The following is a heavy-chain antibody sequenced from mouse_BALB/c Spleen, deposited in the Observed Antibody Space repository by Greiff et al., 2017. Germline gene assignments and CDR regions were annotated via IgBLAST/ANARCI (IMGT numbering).Heavy chain of an antibody. CDR2: IDPYNGGT. CDR3: AEGVYDYGAMDY. Sequence: VQLKESGPELVKPGASVKVSCKASGYAFTSYNMYWVKQSHGKSLEWIGYIDPYNGGTSYNQKFKGKATLTVDKSSSTAYMHLNSLTSEDSAVYYCAEGVYDYGAMDYWGQGTSVTVSS. D-gene: IGHD1-1*01. CDR1: GYAFTSYN. V-gene: IGHV1S135*01. J-gene: IGHJ4*01.